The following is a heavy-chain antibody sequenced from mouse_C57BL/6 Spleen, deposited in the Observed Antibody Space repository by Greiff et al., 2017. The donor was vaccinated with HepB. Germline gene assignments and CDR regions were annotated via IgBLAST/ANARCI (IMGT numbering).Heavy chain of an antibody. Sequence: QVQLKQPGAELVRPGSSVKLSCKASGYTFTSYWMDWVKQRPGQGLEWIGNIYPSDSETHYNQKFKDKATLTVDKSSSTAYMQLSSLTSEDSAVYYCARYSNYRYFDVWGTGTTVTVSS. CDR1: GYTFTSYW. CDR3: ARYSNYRYFDV. CDR2: IYPSDSET. V-gene: IGHV1-61*01. D-gene: IGHD2-5*01. J-gene: IGHJ1*03.